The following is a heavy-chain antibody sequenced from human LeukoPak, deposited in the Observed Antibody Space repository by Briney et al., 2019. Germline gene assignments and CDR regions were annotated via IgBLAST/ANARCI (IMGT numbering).Heavy chain of an antibody. Sequence: GASLKISCKGSGYRFTSYWIGWVRQMPGKGLEWMGIIYPGDSDTRYSPSFQGQVTISADKSISTAYLQWSSLKASDTAMYYCARHLYDFWSGYYWPFDYWGQGTLVTVSS. CDR3: ARHLYDFWSGYYWPFDY. J-gene: IGHJ4*02. CDR2: IYPGDSDT. CDR1: GYRFTSYW. V-gene: IGHV5-51*01. D-gene: IGHD3-3*01.